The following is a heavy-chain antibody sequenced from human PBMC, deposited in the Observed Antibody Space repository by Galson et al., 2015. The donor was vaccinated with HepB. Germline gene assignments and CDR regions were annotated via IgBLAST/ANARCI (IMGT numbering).Heavy chain of an antibody. CDR2: ISSSSSYI. V-gene: IGHV3-21*01. CDR1: GFTFSSYS. J-gene: IGHJ6*02. Sequence: LRLSCAASGFTFSSYSMNWVRQAPGKGLEWVSSISSSSSYIYYADSVKGRFTISRDNAKNSLYLQMNSLRAEDTAVYYCASEGRDGYIPDYYYGMDVWGQGTTVTVSS. D-gene: IGHD5-24*01. CDR3: ASEGRDGYIPDYYYGMDV.